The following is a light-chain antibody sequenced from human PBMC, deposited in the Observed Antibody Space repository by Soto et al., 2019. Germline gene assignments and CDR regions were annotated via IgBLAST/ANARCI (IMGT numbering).Light chain of an antibody. CDR2: LGS. J-gene: IGKJ2*01. Sequence: DIVLTQSPLSLPVTPGEPASISCRSSRSLLHSKGHNYLDWYLQKPGQSPQLLISLGSNRASGVADRFSCRETGTDITLKISRVEAEDVGVYFCLQAIGNANTCGRGTKLEIK. V-gene: IGKV2-28*01. CDR1: RSLLHSKGHNY. CDR3: LQAIGNANT.